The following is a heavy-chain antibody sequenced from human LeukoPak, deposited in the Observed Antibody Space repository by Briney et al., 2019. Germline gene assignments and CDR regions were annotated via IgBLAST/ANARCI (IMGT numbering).Heavy chain of an antibody. D-gene: IGHD6-13*01. V-gene: IGHV3-53*01. CDR1: GFTFSNAW. CDR3: ARDSAAAGRGGFDY. Sequence: GGSLRLSCAASGFTFSNAWMNWVRQAPGKGLEWVSVIYSGGSTHYADSVKGRFTISRDNSKNTLYLQMNSLRVEDTAVYYCARDSAAAGRGGFDYWGQGTLVTVSS. CDR2: IYSGGST. J-gene: IGHJ4*02.